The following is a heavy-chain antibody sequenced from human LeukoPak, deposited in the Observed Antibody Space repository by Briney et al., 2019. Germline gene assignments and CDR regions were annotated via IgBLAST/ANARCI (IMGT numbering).Heavy chain of an antibody. CDR2: IIPIFGTA. V-gene: IGHV1-69*13. J-gene: IGHJ4*02. CDR1: GGTFSSYA. CDR3: ARGEKLSLGDLFTRTTTPLDF. Sequence: GASVKVSCKASGGTFSSYAISWVRQAPGQGLEWMGGIIPIFGTANYAQKFQGRVTITADESTSTAYMELSSLRSEDTAVYYCARGEKLSLGDLFTRTTTPLDFWGQGTLVTVSS. D-gene: IGHD3-16*01.